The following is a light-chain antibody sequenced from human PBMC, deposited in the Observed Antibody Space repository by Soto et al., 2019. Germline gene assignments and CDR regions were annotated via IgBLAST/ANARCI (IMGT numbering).Light chain of an antibody. CDR2: XXX. J-gene: IGLJ1*01. CDR3: CSYAGSSTYV. CDR1: SSDVGSYNL. V-gene: IGLV2-23*01. Sequence: QSALTQPASVSGSPGQSITISCTGTSSDVGSYNLVSWYQQHPGKAPKFMIYXXXXXXXXXXXXXXXSKSGNTASLTISGXXXEXXXXXYCCSYAGSSTYVFGTGTKLTVL.